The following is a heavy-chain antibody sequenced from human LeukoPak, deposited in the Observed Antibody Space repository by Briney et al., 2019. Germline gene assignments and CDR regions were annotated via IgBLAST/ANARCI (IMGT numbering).Heavy chain of an antibody. Sequence: PGGSLRLSCAASGFTFDDYGMSWVRQAPGKGLEWVSGINWNGGSTGYADSVKGRFTISRDNAKNSLYLQMNSLRAEDTALYYCARSSGQDYYDSSGYWGYWGQGTLVTVSS. CDR1: GFTFDDYG. CDR2: INWNGGST. J-gene: IGHJ4*02. CDR3: ARSSGQDYYDSSGYWGY. V-gene: IGHV3-20*04. D-gene: IGHD3-22*01.